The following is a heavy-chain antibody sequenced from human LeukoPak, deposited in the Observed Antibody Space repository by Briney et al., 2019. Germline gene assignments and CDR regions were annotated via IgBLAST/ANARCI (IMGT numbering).Heavy chain of an antibody. CDR2: LYHSDSA. Sequence: SETLSLTCAVSGYSISNGYYWVWIRQPPGRGLEWIGSLYHSDSAYYNTSLRSRVSMSVDTSKNQLSLTLSFVTAADTAVYYCARQHDSYYYYYIDVWGSGTTVTVSS. CDR1: GYSISNGYY. V-gene: IGHV4-38-2*01. CDR3: ARQHDSYYYYYIDV. J-gene: IGHJ6*03.